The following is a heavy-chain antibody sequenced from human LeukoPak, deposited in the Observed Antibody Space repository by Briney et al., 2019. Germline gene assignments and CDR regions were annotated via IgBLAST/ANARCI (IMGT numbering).Heavy chain of an antibody. Sequence: SVKVSCKASGDTFNTYAVSWVRQAPGQGLEWVGRIVPFLAMANYAQKFQGRVTITADRSTSTVYMDLSSLRPEDTAVYYCARGQYSGTYYFDSWGQGTLVTVSS. V-gene: IGHV1-69*04. CDR2: IVPFLAMA. J-gene: IGHJ4*02. D-gene: IGHD1-26*01. CDR1: GDTFNTYA. CDR3: ARGQYSGTYYFDS.